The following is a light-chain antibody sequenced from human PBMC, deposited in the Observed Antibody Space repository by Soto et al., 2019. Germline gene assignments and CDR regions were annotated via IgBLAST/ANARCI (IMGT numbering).Light chain of an antibody. V-gene: IGLV2-14*01. J-gene: IGLJ1*01. CDR3: SSYTSSSTPYYV. Sequence: QSALTQPASVSGSPGQSITISCTGTSSDVGGYNYVSWYQQHPGKAPKLMIHEVSNRPSGVSNRFSGSKSGNTASLTISGLQAEDEADYYCSSYTSSSTPYYVFGTGTKVTVL. CDR2: EVS. CDR1: SSDVGGYNY.